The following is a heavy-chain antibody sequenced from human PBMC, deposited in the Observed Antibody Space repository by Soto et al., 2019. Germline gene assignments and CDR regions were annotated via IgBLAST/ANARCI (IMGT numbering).Heavy chain of an antibody. CDR3: ARHEGDYDYHYGTDV. CDR1: GYTFTSYG. Sequence: QVQLVQSGAEVKKPGASVKVSCKASGYTFTSYGISWVRQAPGQGLEWMGWISAYNGNTNYAQKLQGRITMTTDTSTSTAYTELSRLRSDHTAVYYCARHEGDYDYHYGTDVWGQGTTVTVS. V-gene: IGHV1-18*01. CDR2: ISAYNGNT. D-gene: IGHD2-21*02. J-gene: IGHJ6*02.